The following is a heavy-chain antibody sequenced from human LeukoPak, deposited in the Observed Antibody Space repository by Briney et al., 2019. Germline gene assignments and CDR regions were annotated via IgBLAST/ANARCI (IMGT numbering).Heavy chain of an antibody. D-gene: IGHD1-7*01. Sequence: PGGSLRLSCAASGFSFGNHAMIWVRQAAGKGLEWVSVVSGSGDTTYYADSVKGRFTISRDNSKNTLYLQMNSLRAEDTAVYYCARVVGHNWNYVGWFDPWGQGTLVTVSS. CDR2: VSGSGDTT. CDR3: ARVVGHNWNYVGWFDP. V-gene: IGHV3-23*01. J-gene: IGHJ5*02. CDR1: GFSFGNHA.